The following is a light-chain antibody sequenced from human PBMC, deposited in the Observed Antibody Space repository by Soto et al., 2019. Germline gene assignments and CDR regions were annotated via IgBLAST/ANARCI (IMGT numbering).Light chain of an antibody. Sequence: SYELTQPPSVSVAPGQTATMTCGGDNIGRKSVHWYQQKPGQPPVLVVYEDTDRPLGIPERLSGSNSGNTATLTITRVEAGDEADYYCQVWDSGSDPWVFGGGTKVTVL. V-gene: IGLV3-21*02. J-gene: IGLJ3*02. CDR1: NIGRKS. CDR3: QVWDSGSDPWV. CDR2: EDT.